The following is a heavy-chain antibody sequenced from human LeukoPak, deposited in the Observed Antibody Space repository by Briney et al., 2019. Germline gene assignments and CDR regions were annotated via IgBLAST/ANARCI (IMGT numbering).Heavy chain of an antibody. Sequence: SETLSLTCAVYGGSFSGYYWSWIRQPPGKGLEWIGEINHSGSTNYNPSLKSRVTISVDTSKNQFSLKLSSVTAADTAVYYCARGVHYYGSGSEFDYWGQGTLVTVSS. J-gene: IGHJ4*02. D-gene: IGHD3-10*01. V-gene: IGHV4-34*01. CDR2: INHSGST. CDR1: GGSFSGYY. CDR3: ARGVHYYGSGSEFDY.